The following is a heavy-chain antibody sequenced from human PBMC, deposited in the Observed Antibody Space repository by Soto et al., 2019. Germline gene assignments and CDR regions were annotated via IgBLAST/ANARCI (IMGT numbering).Heavy chain of an antibody. CDR2: IYYSGST. CDR3: ASYSSGWRPAVFDY. V-gene: IGHV4-39*01. Sequence: ASETLSLTCTVSGGSISSSSYYWGWIRQPPGKGLEWIGSIYYSGSTYYNPSLKSRVTISVDTSKNQLSLKLSSVTAADTAVYYCASYSSGWRPAVFDYWGQGTLVTVSS. J-gene: IGHJ4*02. D-gene: IGHD6-19*01. CDR1: GGSISSSSYY.